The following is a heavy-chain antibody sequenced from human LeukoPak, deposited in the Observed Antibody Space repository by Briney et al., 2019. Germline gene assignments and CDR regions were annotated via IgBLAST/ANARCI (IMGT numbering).Heavy chain of an antibody. Sequence: SETLSLTCTVSGGSISSYYWSWIRQPAGKGLEWIGRIYTSGSTNYNPSLKGRVTMSVDTSKNQFSLKLSSVTAADTAVYYCASFYGSGSYPDFGYWGQGTLVTVSS. CDR1: GGSISSYY. D-gene: IGHD3-10*01. CDR3: ASFYGSGSYPDFGY. CDR2: IYTSGST. V-gene: IGHV4-4*07. J-gene: IGHJ4*02.